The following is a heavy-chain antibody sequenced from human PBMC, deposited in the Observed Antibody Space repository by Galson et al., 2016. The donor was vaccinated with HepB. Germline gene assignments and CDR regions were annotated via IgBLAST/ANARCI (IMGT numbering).Heavy chain of an antibody. CDR3: ARPVVGGGYYPHAFDI. D-gene: IGHD3-3*01. CDR1: GYIFIDFW. Sequence: QSGAEVKKPGESLRISCEGSGYIFIDFWIAWVRQMPRKGLELMGIVYPGDSDTRYSPSFQGQVTISADKSIKTVYLQWSSLKASDTAMYYCARPVVGGGYYPHAFDIWGPGTMVTVSS. V-gene: IGHV5-51*01. J-gene: IGHJ3*02. CDR2: VYPGDSDT.